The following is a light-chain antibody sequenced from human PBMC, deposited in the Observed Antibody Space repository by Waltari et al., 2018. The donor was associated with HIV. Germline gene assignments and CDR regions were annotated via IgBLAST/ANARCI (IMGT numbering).Light chain of an antibody. CDR1: SSNIGAGYD. V-gene: IGLV1-40*01. J-gene: IGLJ3*02. CDR2: VNR. CDR3: QSYDSGLSGWV. Sequence: QSVLTQPPSVSGAPGQRVTISCTGSSSNIGAGYDVHWYEQLPGTAPKLLLDVNRHRLAGVPDRFSGSKSGTAASLAITGLQAEDEADYYCQSYDSGLSGWVFGGGTKLTVL.